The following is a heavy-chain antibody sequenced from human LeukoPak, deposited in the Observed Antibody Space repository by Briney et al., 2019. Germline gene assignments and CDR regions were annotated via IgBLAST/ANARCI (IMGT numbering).Heavy chain of an antibody. CDR2: IKRDGSEK. CDR3: ARIQEQQTVLYAFDI. J-gene: IGHJ3*02. D-gene: IGHD6-13*01. Sequence: PGGSLRLSCAASGFTFSSYWMSWVRQAPGKGLEWVANIKRDGSEKDYVDSVKGRFTISRDNARNSLYLEMRSLRAEDTAVYYCARIQEQQTVLYAFDIWGQGTMVTVSS. V-gene: IGHV3-7*04. CDR1: GFTFSSYW.